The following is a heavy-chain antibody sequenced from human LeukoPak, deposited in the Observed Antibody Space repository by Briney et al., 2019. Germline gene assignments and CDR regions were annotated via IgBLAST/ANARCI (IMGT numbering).Heavy chain of an antibody. CDR1: GDSISSRSYY. J-gene: IGHJ3*02. Sequence: SETLSLTCTVSGDSISSRSYYWGWIRQPPGKGLEWIGSNYSGSTYYNPSLKSRVTMSVHTSKSQFSLKLRSVTAADTAVYYCARHRRHFDFSTGYYAGPFDIWGQGTMVTVSS. CDR3: ARHRRHFDFSTGYYAGPFDI. CDR2: NYSGST. V-gene: IGHV4-39*01. D-gene: IGHD3/OR15-3a*01.